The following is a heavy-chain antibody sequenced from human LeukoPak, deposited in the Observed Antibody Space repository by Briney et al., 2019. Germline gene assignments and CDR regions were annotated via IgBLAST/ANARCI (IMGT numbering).Heavy chain of an antibody. CDR3: ARATRGSSSWGYFDY. CDR2: IWNDRSTK. CDR1: GFTFSKYV. Sequence: GRSLRLSCAVSGFTFSKYVMHWVRQAPGKGLEWVAVIWNDRSTKYYADSVKGRLTVSRDNSHNTLDLQMNSLRAEDTALYYCARATRGSSSWGYFDYWGQGTLVTVSS. J-gene: IGHJ4*02. V-gene: IGHV3-33*01. D-gene: IGHD6-13*01.